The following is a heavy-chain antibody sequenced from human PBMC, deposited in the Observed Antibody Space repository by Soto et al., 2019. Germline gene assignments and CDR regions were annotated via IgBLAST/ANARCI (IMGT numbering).Heavy chain of an antibody. V-gene: IGHV4-59*12. CDR1: GGTISSYY. CDR2: IYSRGTT. CDR3: ATGRISRGLDV. J-gene: IGHJ6*02. Sequence: PSETLSLTCSVSGGTISSYYWSWFRQPPGKGLEWIGYIYSRGTTSYNPSLKSRATILVDTSKNQFSLRLTSVTATDTAVYYCATGRISRGLDVWGQGTTVTVSS.